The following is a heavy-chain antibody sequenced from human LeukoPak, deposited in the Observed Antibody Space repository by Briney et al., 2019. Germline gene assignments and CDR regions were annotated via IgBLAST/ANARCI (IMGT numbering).Heavy chain of an antibody. J-gene: IGHJ5*02. Sequence: PSETLSLTCTVSGVSISSSSYYWSWIRQPAGKGLEWIGRIYTSGSTNYNPSLKSRVTMSVDTSKNQFSLKLNSVTAADTAVYYCARDYDVLTAYPPTQLFDPWGQGTLVTVSS. CDR2: IYTSGST. V-gene: IGHV4-61*02. CDR1: GVSISSSSYY. CDR3: ARDYDVLTAYPPTQLFDP. D-gene: IGHD3-9*01.